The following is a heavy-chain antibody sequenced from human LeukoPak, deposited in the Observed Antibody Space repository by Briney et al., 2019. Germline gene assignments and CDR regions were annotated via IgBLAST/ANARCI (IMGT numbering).Heavy chain of an antibody. D-gene: IGHD2-15*01. V-gene: IGHV1-2*02. CDR1: GYTFTGYY. J-gene: IGHJ4*02. Sequence: ASVKVSCKACGYTFTGYYMHWVRQAPGQGLEWMGWINPNSGGTIYAQKFQGRVTMTRDTSISTAYMELSRLRSDDTAVYYCARGWWGPVGFTFWGQGTLVTVSS. CDR3: ARGWWGPVGFTF. CDR2: INPNSGGT.